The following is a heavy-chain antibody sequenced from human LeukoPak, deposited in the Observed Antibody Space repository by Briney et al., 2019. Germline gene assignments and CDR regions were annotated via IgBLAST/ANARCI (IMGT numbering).Heavy chain of an antibody. CDR2: TSQSGSP. Sequence: PSGTLSLTCAVSGDSISSSNWWSWVRQPPGKGLEWIGETSQSGSPNSNPSLKGRVTISLDKSKNQFSLKLSSVTAADTAVYYCARARAVAGTDQYYGVDVWGQGTTVTVSS. V-gene: IGHV4-4*02. J-gene: IGHJ6*02. CDR3: ARARAVAGTDQYYGVDV. CDR1: GDSISSSNW. D-gene: IGHD6-19*01.